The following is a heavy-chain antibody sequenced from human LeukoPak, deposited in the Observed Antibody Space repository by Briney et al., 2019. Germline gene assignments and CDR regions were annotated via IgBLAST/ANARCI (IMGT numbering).Heavy chain of an antibody. V-gene: IGHV3-30*18. D-gene: IGHD6-19*01. CDR1: GFTFSSYG. CDR3: AKDRGGWSMGSPYYGMDL. J-gene: IGHJ6*02. Sequence: PGGSLRLSCAASGFTFSSYGIHWVRQAPGKGLEWVAVISYDGSNKYYADSVKGRFTISRDNSKNTLYLQMNSLRAEDTAVYYCAKDRGGWSMGSPYYGMDLWGQGTTVTVSS. CDR2: ISYDGSNK.